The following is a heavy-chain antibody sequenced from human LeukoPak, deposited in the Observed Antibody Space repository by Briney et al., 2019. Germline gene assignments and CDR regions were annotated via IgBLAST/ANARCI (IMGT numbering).Heavy chain of an antibody. CDR2: IHYSGST. V-gene: IGHV4-59*01. CDR1: GGSISSYY. J-gene: IGHJ4*02. D-gene: IGHD1-26*01. CDR3: ARGGDSGSYSTPFDY. Sequence: SETLSLTCTVSGGSISSYYWSWIRQPPGKGLEWIGYIHYSGSTNYNPSLKSRVTTSVDTSKNQFSLKLSSVTAADTAVYYCARGGDSGSYSTPFDYWGQGTLVTVSS.